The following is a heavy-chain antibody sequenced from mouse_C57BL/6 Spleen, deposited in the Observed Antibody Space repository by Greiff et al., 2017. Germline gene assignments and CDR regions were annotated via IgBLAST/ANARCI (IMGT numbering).Heavy chain of an antibody. D-gene: IGHD1-1*01. CDR2: IYPGDGDT. J-gene: IGHJ1*03. CDR3: ARDYGSGPLGLGG. Sequence: VQLQQSGPELVKPGASVKISCKASGYAFSSSWMNWVKQRPGKGLEWIGRIYPGDGDTNYNGKFKGKATLTADKSSSTAYMQLSSLTSEDSAVYFCARDYGSGPLGLGGWGTGTTVTVSS. V-gene: IGHV1-82*01. CDR1: GYAFSSSW.